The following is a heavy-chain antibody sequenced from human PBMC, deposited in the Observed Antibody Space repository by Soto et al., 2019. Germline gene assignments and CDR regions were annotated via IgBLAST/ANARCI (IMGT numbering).Heavy chain of an antibody. V-gene: IGHV4-39*01. CDR1: GGSISSSSYY. D-gene: IGHD5-12*01. CDR3: ARRIGHFSYSGLLPSSWFDP. J-gene: IGHJ5*02. CDR2: IYYSGST. Sequence: PSETLSLTCTVSGGSISSSSYYWGWIRQPPGKGLEWIGSIYYSGSTYYNPSLKSRVTISVDTSKNQFSLKLSSVTAADTAVYYCARRIGHFSYSGLLPSSWFDPWGQGTLVTVSS.